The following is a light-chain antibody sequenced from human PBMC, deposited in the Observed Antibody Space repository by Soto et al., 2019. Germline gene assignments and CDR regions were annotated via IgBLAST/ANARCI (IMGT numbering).Light chain of an antibody. CDR1: QSVSSN. CDR2: GAS. V-gene: IGKV3-15*01. CDR3: QQYNNWPLT. Sequence: EIVMTQSPATLSVSPGERATLSCRASQSVSSNLAWYQHQPGQAPRVLIYGASTRATGFPARFGGSGSGTEFTLTISSLQSEDFAVYYCQQYNNWPLTFGGGTKVDIK. J-gene: IGKJ4*01.